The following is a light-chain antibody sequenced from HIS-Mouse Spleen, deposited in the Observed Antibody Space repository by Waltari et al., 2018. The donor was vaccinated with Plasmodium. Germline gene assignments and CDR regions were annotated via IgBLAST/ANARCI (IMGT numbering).Light chain of an antibody. V-gene: IGLV2-8*01. Sequence: QSALTQPPSASGSPGQSVTISCTGTSSDVGGYNYVSCYQQHPGKAPKLMIYEGSKRPAGVPDRLAVFKSGNMAFLTVAGLQAEDEAEYYCSSDAGSNNVVFGGGTKLTVL. CDR2: EGS. CDR1: SSDVGGYNY. J-gene: IGLJ2*01. CDR3: SSDAGSNNVV.